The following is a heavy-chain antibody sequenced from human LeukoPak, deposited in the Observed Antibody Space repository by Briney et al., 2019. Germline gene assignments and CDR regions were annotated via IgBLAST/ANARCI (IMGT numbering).Heavy chain of an antibody. CDR2: IYYSGST. V-gene: IGHV4-39*07. CDR1: GGSISSSSYY. D-gene: IGHD2-15*01. J-gene: IGHJ4*02. CDR3: ARGGLDVVHFDY. Sequence: PSETLSLTCTVSGGSISSSSYYWGWIRQPPGKGLEWIGSIYYSGSTYYNPSLKSRVTISVDTSKNQFSLKLSSVTAADTAVYYCARGGLDVVHFDYWGQGTLVTVST.